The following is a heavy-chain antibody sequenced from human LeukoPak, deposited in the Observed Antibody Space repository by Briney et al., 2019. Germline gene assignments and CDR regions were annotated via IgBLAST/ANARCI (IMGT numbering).Heavy chain of an antibody. CDR3: AKGRDCCGGSCLGFDY. D-gene: IGHD2-15*01. CDR2: ISGSGGST. J-gene: IGHJ4*02. Sequence: GGSLRLSCAASGFTFSSYAMSWVRQAPGKGLEWVSAISGSGGSTYYADSVKGRFTISRDNSKNTLYLQMNSLRAEDTAVYYCAKGRDCCGGSCLGFDYWGQGTLVTDCS. CDR1: GFTFSSYA. V-gene: IGHV3-23*01.